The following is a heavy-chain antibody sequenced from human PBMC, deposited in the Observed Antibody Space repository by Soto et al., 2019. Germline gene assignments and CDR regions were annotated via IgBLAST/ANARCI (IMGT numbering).Heavy chain of an antibody. J-gene: IGHJ6*02. CDR2: IYYSGST. Sequence: PSETLSLTCTVSGISVSTSDYYWGWVRQPPGKGLDWIGNIYYSGSTFYNPSLRSRVTLSVDTSKNQFSLKLSSVTAADTAVYYCARGRRYYYGSGSYYNVYYYYGMDVWGQGTTVTVSS. CDR1: GISVSTSDYY. D-gene: IGHD3-10*01. V-gene: IGHV4-39*01. CDR3: ARGRRYYYGSGSYYNVYYYYGMDV.